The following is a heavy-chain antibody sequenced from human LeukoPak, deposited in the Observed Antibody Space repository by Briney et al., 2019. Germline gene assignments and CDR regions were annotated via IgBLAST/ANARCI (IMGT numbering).Heavy chain of an antibody. CDR2: IWNDGNNK. J-gene: IGHJ4*02. D-gene: IGHD3-3*01. CDR1: GFTFSNYG. CDR3: ARDSFGSYYDFWSGSTY. V-gene: IGHV3-33*01. Sequence: GGSLRLSCAASGFTFSNYGMHWFRQAPGKGLVWVAVIWNDGNNKYYADSVKGRVTISRDNSKNTLYLQMNSLRADDTAVYYCARDSFGSYYDFWSGSTYWGQGTLVTVSS.